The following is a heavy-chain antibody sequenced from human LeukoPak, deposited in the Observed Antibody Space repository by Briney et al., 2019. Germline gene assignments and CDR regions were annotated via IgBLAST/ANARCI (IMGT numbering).Heavy chain of an antibody. CDR1: GGSFSGSY. CDR3: AIGALGSYGAFDF. J-gene: IGHJ3*01. D-gene: IGHD1-26*01. Sequence: SETLSLTCAVYGGSFSGSYWTWIRQPPGKGLEWIGEINHSGSTNYHPSLKSRVTISVDTSMNQFSLKLNSVTAADTAVYYCAIGALGSYGAFDFWGQGTMVTVSS. V-gene: IGHV4-34*01. CDR2: INHSGST.